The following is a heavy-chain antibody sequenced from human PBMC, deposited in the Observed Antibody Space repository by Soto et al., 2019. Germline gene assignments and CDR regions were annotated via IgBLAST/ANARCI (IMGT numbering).Heavy chain of an antibody. J-gene: IGHJ4*02. V-gene: IGHV1-69*08. CDR1: GGTFSSYT. CDR2: IIPILGIA. D-gene: IGHD3-22*01. CDR3: ARDDERSGYYAPF. Sequence: QVQLVQSGAEVKKPGSSVKVSCKASGGTFSSYTISWVRQAPGQGLEWMGRIIPILGIANYAQKFQGRVTITADKSTSTAHMDRGSLRSEDTAVYYCARDDERSGYYAPFWGQGSLVTVSS.